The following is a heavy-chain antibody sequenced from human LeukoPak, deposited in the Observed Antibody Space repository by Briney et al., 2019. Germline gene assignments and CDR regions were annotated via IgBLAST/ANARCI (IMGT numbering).Heavy chain of an antibody. J-gene: IGHJ4*02. CDR3: ATLATVTTLRYFDY. CDR2: ISYDGSNK. D-gene: IGHD4-17*01. Sequence: PGRSLRLSCAASGFTFSSYAMHWVRQAPGKGLEWVAVISYDGSNKYYADSVKGRFTISRDNSKNTLYLQMNSLRAEDTAVYYCATLATVTTLRYFDYWGQGTLVTVSS. CDR1: GFTFSSYA. V-gene: IGHV3-30-3*01.